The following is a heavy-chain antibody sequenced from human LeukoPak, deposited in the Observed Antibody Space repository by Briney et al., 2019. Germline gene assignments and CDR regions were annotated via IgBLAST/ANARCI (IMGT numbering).Heavy chain of an antibody. J-gene: IGHJ6*03. Sequence: PGGSLRLSCAASGFTFSSYWMSWVRQAPGKGLEWVANIKQDGSEKYYVDSVKGRFTISRDNAKNSLYLQMNSLRAEDTAVYYCAKGPPSSGWYAYYYYMDVWGKGTTVTVSS. D-gene: IGHD6-19*01. CDR2: IKQDGSEK. CDR3: AKGPPSSGWYAYYYYMDV. CDR1: GFTFSSYW. V-gene: IGHV3-7*01.